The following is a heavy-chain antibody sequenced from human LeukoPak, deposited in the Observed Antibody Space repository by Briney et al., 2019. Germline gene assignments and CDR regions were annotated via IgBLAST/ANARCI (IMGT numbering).Heavy chain of an antibody. CDR3: ARASLITIFGVVIPNVMDV. V-gene: IGHV4-30-4*01. J-gene: IGHJ6*02. D-gene: IGHD3-3*01. CDR1: GGSISSGDYY. CDR2: IYYSGST. Sequence: PSETLSLTCTVSGGSISSGDYYWSWIRQPPGKGLEWIGYIYYSGSTYYNPSLKSRVTIPVDTSKNQFSLKLSSVTAADTAVYYCARASLITIFGVVIPNVMDVWGRGTTVTVSS.